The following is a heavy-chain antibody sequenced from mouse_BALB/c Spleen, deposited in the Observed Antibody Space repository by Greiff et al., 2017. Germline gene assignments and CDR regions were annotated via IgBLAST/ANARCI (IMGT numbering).Heavy chain of an antibody. V-gene: IGHV2-9*02. CDR2: IWAGGST. CDR1: GFSLTSYG. J-gene: IGHJ4*01. CDR3: AREDRGAAMDY. Sequence: VQLQESGPGLVAPSQSLSITCTVSGFSLTSYGVHWVRQPPGKGLEWLGVIWAGGSTNYNSALMSRLSISKDNSKSQVFLKMNSLQTDDTAMYYCAREDRGAAMDYWGQGTSVTVSS.